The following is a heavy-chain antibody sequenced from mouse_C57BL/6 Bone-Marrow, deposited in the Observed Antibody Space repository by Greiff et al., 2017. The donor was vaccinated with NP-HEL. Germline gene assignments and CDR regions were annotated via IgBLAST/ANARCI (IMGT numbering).Heavy chain of an antibody. D-gene: IGHD4-1*01. J-gene: IGHJ4*01. V-gene: IGHV1-50*01. CDR1: GYTFTSYW. CDR2: IDPSDSYT. CDR3: ARDWDYYAMDY. Sequence: QVQLQQPGAELVKPGASVKLSCKASGYTFTSYWMQWVKQRPGQGLEWIGEIDPSDSYTNYNQKFKGKAKLTVDTSSSTAYMQLSSLTSEDSAVYYCARDWDYYAMDYWGQGTSVTVSS.